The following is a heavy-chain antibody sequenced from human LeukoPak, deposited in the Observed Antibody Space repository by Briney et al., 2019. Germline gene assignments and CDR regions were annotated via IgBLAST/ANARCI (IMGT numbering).Heavy chain of an antibody. J-gene: IGHJ2*01. D-gene: IGHD1-26*01. Sequence: ASVKVSCKASGYTFTSYGISWVRQAPGQGLEWMGWISAYNGNTNYAQKLQGRVIMTTDTSTSTAYMELRSLRSDDTAVYYCARDGDLWYSGSHDWYFDLWGRGTLVTVSS. V-gene: IGHV1-18*01. CDR3: ARDGDLWYSGSHDWYFDL. CDR2: ISAYNGNT. CDR1: GYTFTSYG.